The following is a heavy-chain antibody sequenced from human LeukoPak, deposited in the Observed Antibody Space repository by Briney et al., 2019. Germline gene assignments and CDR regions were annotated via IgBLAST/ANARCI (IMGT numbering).Heavy chain of an antibody. CDR3: ARDFHCGGGDCSWVDY. CDR1: GASISSGNYY. J-gene: IGHJ4*02. Sequence: SETLSLTCTVSGASISSGNYYWSWIRQPPGKGLEWIGYIYHSGTTYYNPSLNSRVALSVDRSKNQFSLKMTSVTAADTAVYYCARDFHCGGGDCSWVDYWGQGTLVTVSS. D-gene: IGHD2-21*01. CDR2: IYHSGTT. V-gene: IGHV4-30-2*01.